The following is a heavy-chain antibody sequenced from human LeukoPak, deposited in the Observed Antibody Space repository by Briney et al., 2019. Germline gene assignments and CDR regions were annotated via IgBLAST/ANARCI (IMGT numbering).Heavy chain of an antibody. CDR3: AKIVKAAPGLFDY. V-gene: IGHV3-23*01. J-gene: IGHJ4*02. CDR2: LSRSGDST. D-gene: IGHD6-13*01. Sequence: GGSLRLSCAASGFTFSTCAMGWVRQAPGKGLECVSALSRSGDSTYYADSVRGRVTISRDNSKNTLYLQMNSLRADDTAVYYCAKIVKAAPGLFDYWGQGTLVTVS. CDR1: GFTFSTCA.